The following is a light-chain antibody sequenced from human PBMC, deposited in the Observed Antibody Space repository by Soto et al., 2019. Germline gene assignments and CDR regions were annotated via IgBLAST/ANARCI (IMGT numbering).Light chain of an antibody. J-gene: IGKJ2*01. CDR3: QQYNNWLRGT. CDR1: QSVSSN. CDR2: GAS. Sequence: EIVMTQSPATLSVSPGERATLSCRASQSVSSNLAWYQQKPGQAPRLLIYGASTRATGIPARFSGSGSGTEFTITISSLHSEDFAVYYCQQYNNWLRGTFGQGTKLEIK. V-gene: IGKV3-15*01.